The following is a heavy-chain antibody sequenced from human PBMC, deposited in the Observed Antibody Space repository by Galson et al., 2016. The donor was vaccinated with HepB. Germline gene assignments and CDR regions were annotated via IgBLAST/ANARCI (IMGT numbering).Heavy chain of an antibody. D-gene: IGHD3-10*01. CDR3: ASYFVQSWVGSDAFDT. J-gene: IGHJ3*02. CDR2: VFHSGLI. CDR1: GASISRNAW. V-gene: IGHV4-4*02. Sequence: SETLSLTCAVSGASISRNAWWSWVRQPPGKRLEWIGEVFHSGLIYYNPSLKSRVTMSVDESKNLFSLKLMSVTAADTAVYYCASYFVQSWVGSDAFDTWGQGTLVTVSS.